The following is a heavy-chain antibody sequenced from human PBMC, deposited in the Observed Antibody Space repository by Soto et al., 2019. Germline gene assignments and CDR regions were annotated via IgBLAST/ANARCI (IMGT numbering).Heavy chain of an antibody. CDR2: IYPGDSDT. J-gene: IGHJ4*02. V-gene: IGHV5-51*01. CDR1: GYNFTSYW. CDR3: ARLRIQIAVAAITPFYYFDY. Sequence: PRESLKISDKGSGYNFTSYWIGWVRQMPGKGLEWMGIIYPGDSDTRYSPSFQGQVTISADKSISTAYLQWSSLKASDTAMYYCARLRIQIAVAAITPFYYFDYGGQGTLVTAPQ. D-gene: IGHD6-19*01.